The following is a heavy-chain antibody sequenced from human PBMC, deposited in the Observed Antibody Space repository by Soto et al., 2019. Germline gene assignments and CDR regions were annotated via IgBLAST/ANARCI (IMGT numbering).Heavy chain of an antibody. CDR1: GGSISSGGYY. CDR2: IYYSGST. V-gene: IGHV4-31*03. D-gene: IGHD5-18*01. J-gene: IGHJ6*02. CDR3: ARDKRVDTAMVRAPYYYYGMDV. Sequence: PSETLSLTCTVSGGSISSGGYYWSWIRQHPGKGLEWIGYIYYSGSTYYNPSLKSRVTISVDTSKNQFSLRLSSVTAADTAVYYCARDKRVDTAMVRAPYYYYGMDVWGQGTTVTVSS.